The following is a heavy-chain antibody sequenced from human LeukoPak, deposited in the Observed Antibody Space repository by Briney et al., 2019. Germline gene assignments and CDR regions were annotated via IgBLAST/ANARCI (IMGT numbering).Heavy chain of an antibody. V-gene: IGHV3-33*01. J-gene: IGHJ6*03. Sequence: PGGSLRLSCAASGFTFSSDGMHWVRQASGKGLEWVAVIWYDGSNKYYADSVKGRFTISRDNSKNTLYLQMNSLRAEDTAVYYCAGEYEYYDFWSGTEDYYYMDVWGKGTTVTVSS. CDR2: IWYDGSNK. D-gene: IGHD3-3*01. CDR3: AGEYEYYDFWSGTEDYYYMDV. CDR1: GFTFSSDG.